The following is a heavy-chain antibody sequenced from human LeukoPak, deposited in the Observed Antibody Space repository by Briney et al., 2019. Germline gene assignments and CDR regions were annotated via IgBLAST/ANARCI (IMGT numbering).Heavy chain of an antibody. J-gene: IGHJ6*02. Sequence: SETLSLTCTVSGGSISSYYWSWIRQPAGKGLEWIGRIYTSGSTNYNPSPKSRVTMSVDTSKNQFSLKLSSVTAADTAVYYCAREGIAVAGIVPEYYYGMDVWGQGTTVTVSS. CDR2: IYTSGST. CDR3: AREGIAVAGIVPEYYYGMDV. V-gene: IGHV4-4*07. D-gene: IGHD6-19*01. CDR1: GGSISSYY.